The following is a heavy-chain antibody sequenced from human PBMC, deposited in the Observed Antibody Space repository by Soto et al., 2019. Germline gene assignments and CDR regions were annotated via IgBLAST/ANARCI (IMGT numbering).Heavy chain of an antibody. CDR1: GYSFTSYW. J-gene: IGHJ6*02. CDR2: IYSGDSDT. CDR3: ARAVRRHYNYGMDI. D-gene: IGHD4-17*01. V-gene: IGHV5-51*03. Sequence: PGESLKFSCKVSGYSFTSYWIGWVRQMPGKGLEWMGIIYSGDSDTRYSPSFQGQVTISADKSISTAYLQWSSLKASDTAMYYCARAVRRHYNYGMDIWGQGTLVTVSS.